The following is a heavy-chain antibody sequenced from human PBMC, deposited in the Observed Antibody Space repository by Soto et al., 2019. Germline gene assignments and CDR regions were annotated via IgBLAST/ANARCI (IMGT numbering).Heavy chain of an antibody. CDR2: IIPIFGTA. Sequence: SVKVSCKASGGTFSSYAISWVRQAPGQGLEWMGGIIPIFGTANYAQKFQGRVTITADESTSTAYMELSSLRSEDTAVYYCARAQFFFDYVWDKNRPSDYYYGMDVWGQGTTVTVSS. J-gene: IGHJ6*02. V-gene: IGHV1-69*13. D-gene: IGHD3-16*01. CDR1: GGTFSSYA. CDR3: ARAQFFFDYVWDKNRPSDYYYGMDV.